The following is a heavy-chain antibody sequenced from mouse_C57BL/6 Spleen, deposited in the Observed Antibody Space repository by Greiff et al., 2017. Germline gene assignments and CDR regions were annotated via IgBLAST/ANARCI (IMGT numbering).Heavy chain of an antibody. CDR1: GYTFTDYT. Sequence: VQLQQSDAELVKPGASVKISCKVSGYTFTDYTIHWMKQRPEQGLEWIGYIYPRDGSTKYNEKFKGKATLTADKSSSPAYMLLHSLTSEDSAVYCGASDGYAYYFAYWGQGTTLTVSA. CDR3: ASDGYAYYFAY. V-gene: IGHV1-78*01. CDR2: IYPRDGST. D-gene: IGHD2-2*01. J-gene: IGHJ2*01.